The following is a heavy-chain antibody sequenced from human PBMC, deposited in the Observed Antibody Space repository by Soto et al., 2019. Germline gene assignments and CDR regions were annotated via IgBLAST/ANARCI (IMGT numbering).Heavy chain of an antibody. CDR2: IYYSGST. Sequence: QVQLQESGPGLVKPSETLSLTCTVSGGSISSYYWSWIRQPPGKGLEWIGYIYYSGSTNYNPSLKSRVTTSVDTSKNQFSLKLSSVTAADTAVYYGARAPSSSSLYYYGMDVWGQGTTVTVSS. D-gene: IGHD6-13*01. V-gene: IGHV4-59*01. J-gene: IGHJ6*02. CDR3: ARAPSSSSLYYYGMDV. CDR1: GGSISSYY.